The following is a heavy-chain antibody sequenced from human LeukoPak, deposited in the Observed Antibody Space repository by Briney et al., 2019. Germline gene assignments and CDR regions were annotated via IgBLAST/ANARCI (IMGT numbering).Heavy chain of an antibody. Sequence: SVKVSCKASGGTFSSYAISWVRQAPGQGLEWMGGIIPIFGTANSAQKFQGRVTITADESTSTAYMELSSLRSDDTAVYYCARDLIEGIAVAGYYYYYMDVWGKGTTVTVPS. CDR3: ARDLIEGIAVAGYYYYYMDV. V-gene: IGHV1-69*13. J-gene: IGHJ6*03. D-gene: IGHD6-19*01. CDR1: GGTFSSYA. CDR2: IIPIFGTA.